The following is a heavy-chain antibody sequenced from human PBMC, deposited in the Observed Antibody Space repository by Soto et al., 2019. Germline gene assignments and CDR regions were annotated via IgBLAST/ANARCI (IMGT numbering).Heavy chain of an antibody. CDR3: ARDAVTHYYYYGMDV. CDR1: GFTFSSYA. V-gene: IGHV3-30-3*01. Sequence: GGSLRLSCAASGFTFSSYAMHWVRQAPGKGLEWVAVISYDGSNKYYAGSVKGRFTISRDNSKNTLYLQMNSLRAEDTAVYYCARDAVTHYYYYGMDVWGQGTTVTVSS. CDR2: ISYDGSNK. D-gene: IGHD4-17*01. J-gene: IGHJ6*02.